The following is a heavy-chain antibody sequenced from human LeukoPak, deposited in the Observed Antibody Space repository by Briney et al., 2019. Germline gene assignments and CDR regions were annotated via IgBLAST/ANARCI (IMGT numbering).Heavy chain of an antibody. Sequence: GGSLKISCKGSGYAFTTNWIGWVRQMPGKGLEWMGIIYPADSDTRYSPSFQGQVTISADKSISTAYLQWNSLKASDTAMYYCARPGYSGSLEYWGQGTLVTVSS. CDR1: GYAFTTNW. CDR3: ARPGYSGSLEY. CDR2: IYPADSDT. D-gene: IGHD1-26*01. V-gene: IGHV5-51*01. J-gene: IGHJ4*02.